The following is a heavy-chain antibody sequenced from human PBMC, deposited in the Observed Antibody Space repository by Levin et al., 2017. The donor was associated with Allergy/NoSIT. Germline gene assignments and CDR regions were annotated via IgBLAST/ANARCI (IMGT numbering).Heavy chain of an antibody. Sequence: PGESLKISCKASGGTFSRYAISWVRQAPGQGLEWMGGIIPIFGAENYAQKFQGRVTITADESTTTAYMELSSLRSEDTAVYYCAIFGYSIEMATIGSLDFWGHGTLVTVSS. CDR1: GGTFSRYA. J-gene: IGHJ4*01. CDR2: IIPIFGAE. CDR3: AIFGYSIEMATIGSLDF. V-gene: IGHV1-69*01. D-gene: IGHD5-24*01.